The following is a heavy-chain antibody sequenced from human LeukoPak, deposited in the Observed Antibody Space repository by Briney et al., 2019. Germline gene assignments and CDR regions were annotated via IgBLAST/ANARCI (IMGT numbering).Heavy chain of an antibody. V-gene: IGHV4-4*07. CDR1: GGSISSYY. CDR2: IYTSGST. D-gene: IGHD3-16*01. CDR3: ARGVNRGGVIYYFDY. Sequence: PSETLSLTCTVSGGSISSYYWSWIRQPAGKGLEWIGRIYTSGSTNHNPSLKSRVTMSVDTSKNQFSLKLSSVTAADTAVYYCARGVNRGGVIYYFDYWGQGTLVTVSS. J-gene: IGHJ4*02.